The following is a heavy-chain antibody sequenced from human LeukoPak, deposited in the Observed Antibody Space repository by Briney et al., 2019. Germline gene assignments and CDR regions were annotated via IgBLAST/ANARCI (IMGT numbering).Heavy chain of an antibody. CDR3: ASYMVRGALYWYGMDV. CDR1: GFTFPNYV. D-gene: IGHD3-10*01. J-gene: IGHJ6*02. Sequence: GGSLRLSCAASGFTFPNYVMSWVRRAPGKGLEWVSSISDSGGNTYYADSVKGRFTISRDNSKNTLYLQMNSLRAEDTAVYYCASYMVRGALYWYGMDVWGQGTTVTVSS. CDR2: ISDSGGNT. V-gene: IGHV3-23*01.